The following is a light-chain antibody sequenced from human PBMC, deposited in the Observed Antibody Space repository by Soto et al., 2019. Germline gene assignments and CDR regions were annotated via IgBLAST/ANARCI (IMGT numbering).Light chain of an antibody. J-gene: IGKJ1*01. CDR1: QSISLF. CDR3: HQTDSIPET. Sequence: DIQMTQSPSSLSASVGDTVTITCRASQSISLFLHWYQQKPGKAPKLLIYAASSLQSGVPSRFSGNGSGTDFTLTISSLQPEDFATYYCHQTDSIPETFGQGTKVEIK. V-gene: IGKV1-39*01. CDR2: AAS.